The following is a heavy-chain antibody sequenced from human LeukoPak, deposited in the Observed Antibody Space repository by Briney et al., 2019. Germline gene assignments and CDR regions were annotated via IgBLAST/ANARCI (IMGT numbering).Heavy chain of an antibody. CDR1: GYTFTSYY. D-gene: IGHD1-26*01. V-gene: IGHV1-46*01. J-gene: IGHJ1*01. Sequence: ASVKVSCKAPGYTFTSYYMHWVRQAPGQGLEWMGIINPSGGSTSYAQRFQGRVTMTRDMSTSTVYMELSSLRSEDTAVYYCARVVGATNEYFQHWGQGTLVTVSS. CDR3: ARVVGATNEYFQH. CDR2: INPSGGST.